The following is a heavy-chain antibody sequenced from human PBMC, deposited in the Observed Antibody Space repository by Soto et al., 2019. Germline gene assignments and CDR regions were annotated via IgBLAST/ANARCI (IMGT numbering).Heavy chain of an antibody. V-gene: IGHV3-33*01. J-gene: IGHJ4*02. CDR1: GFTFSSYG. D-gene: IGHD3-22*01. CDR3: AREGYDSSGSVYFDY. Sequence: QMQLVESGGGVVQPGRSLRLSCAASGFTFSSYGMHWVRQAPGKGLEWVAVIWYDGSNKYYADSVKGRFTISRDNSKNTLYLQMNSLRAEDTAVYYCAREGYDSSGSVYFDYWGQGTLVTVSS. CDR2: IWYDGSNK.